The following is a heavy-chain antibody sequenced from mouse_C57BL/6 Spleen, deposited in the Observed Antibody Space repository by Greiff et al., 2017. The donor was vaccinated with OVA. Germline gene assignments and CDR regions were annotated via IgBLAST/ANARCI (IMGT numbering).Heavy chain of an antibody. J-gene: IGHJ3*01. CDR2: INPSNGGT. D-gene: IGHD2-3*01. CDR1: GYTFTSYW. CDR3: ARVRDGYSAWFAY. V-gene: IGHV1-53*01. Sequence: VKLKQPGTELVKPGASVKLSCKASGYTFTSYWMHWVKQRPGQGLEWIGNINPSNGGTNYNEKFKSKATLTVDKSSSTAYMQLSSLTSEDSAVYYCARVRDGYSAWFAYWGQGTLVTVSA.